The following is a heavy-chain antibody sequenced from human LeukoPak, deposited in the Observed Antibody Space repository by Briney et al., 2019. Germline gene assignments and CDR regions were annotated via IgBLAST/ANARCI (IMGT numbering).Heavy chain of an antibody. J-gene: IGHJ4*02. D-gene: IGHD3-16*02. Sequence: GRSLRLSSAASGFTSSSYGMHWVRQAPCKGLEWVAVLSYDGSNKYYADSVKGRFTISRDNSKNTLYLQMNSLRAEDTAVYYCAKDHFEAYYDYVWGSYRYAPPDYWGQGTLVTVSS. CDR1: GFTSSSYG. CDR3: AKDHFEAYYDYVWGSYRYAPPDY. V-gene: IGHV3-30*18. CDR2: LSYDGSNK.